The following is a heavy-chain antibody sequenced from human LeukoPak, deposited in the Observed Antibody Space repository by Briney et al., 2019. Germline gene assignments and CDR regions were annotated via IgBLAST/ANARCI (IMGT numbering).Heavy chain of an antibody. CDR2: IFFDGSIK. CDR1: GFTFSSHG. D-gene: IGHD2-2*02. CDR3: AKGGPGYCSSNSCYKGFDN. Sequence: AGGSLRLSCAASGFTFSSHGMHWVRQAPGKGLEGVAVIFFDGSIKYYADSVKVRFTISRDNSQNTLYLQMNSLRAEDTAVYYCAKGGPGYCSSNSCYKGFDNWGQGTLVTVSS. V-gene: IGHV3-33*06. J-gene: IGHJ4*02.